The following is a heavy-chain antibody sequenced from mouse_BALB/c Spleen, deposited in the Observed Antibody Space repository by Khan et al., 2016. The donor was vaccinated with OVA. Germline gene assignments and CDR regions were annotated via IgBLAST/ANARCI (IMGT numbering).Heavy chain of an antibody. CDR1: GYIFTSYW. CDR3: ARYYGNYFDY. J-gene: IGHJ2*01. CDR2: IYPGTGNT. V-gene: IGHV1-76*01. D-gene: IGHD2-1*01. Sequence: QVQLKQSGAELVRPGASVKLSCKTTGYIFTSYWIHWVKQRSGQGLEWIARIYPGTGNTNYNEKFKGKAIVTADKSSSTVYMQLSSLKSEDSAVXFCARYYGNYFDYWGQGTTLTVSS.